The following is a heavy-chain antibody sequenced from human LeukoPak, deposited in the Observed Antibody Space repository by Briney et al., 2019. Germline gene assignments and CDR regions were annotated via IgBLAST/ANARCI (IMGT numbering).Heavy chain of an antibody. V-gene: IGHV3-23*01. CDR1: RFTFSSYA. Sequence: GGSLRLSCAVSRFTFSSYAFNWVRQAPGKGLEWVAGISESGDSTYYADSVKGRFTISRDNSKNTLYLHMNSLIAEDTAVYYCVHGSSGSYLFDYWGQGTLVTVSS. D-gene: IGHD1-26*01. CDR3: VHGSSGSYLFDY. J-gene: IGHJ4*02. CDR2: ISESGDST.